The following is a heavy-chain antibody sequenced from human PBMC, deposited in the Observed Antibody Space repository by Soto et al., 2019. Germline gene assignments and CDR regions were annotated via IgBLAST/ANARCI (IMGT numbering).Heavy chain of an antibody. V-gene: IGHV4-59*01. CDR2: IYYSGRT. Sequence: SETLSLTCTVSGDSISSYYWTWIRQPPGKGLEYIGYIYYSGRTYYNPSLKSRVTISVDTSKNQFSLKLSSVTAADTAVYYCARGHLGIKTTGTWYDFDYWGQGTLVTVSS. D-gene: IGHD2-15*01. CDR3: ARGHLGIKTTGTWYDFDY. J-gene: IGHJ4*02. CDR1: GDSISSYY.